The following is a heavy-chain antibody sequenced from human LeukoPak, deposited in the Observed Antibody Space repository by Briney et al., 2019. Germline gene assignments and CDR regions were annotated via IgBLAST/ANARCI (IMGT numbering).Heavy chain of an antibody. CDR3: ARDPDSYGYLYYFDS. V-gene: IGHV1-3*01. D-gene: IGHD5-18*01. Sequence: ASVKVSCKASGYTFTSYAMHWVRQAPGQRLEWMGWINAGSGNTKYSQKFQGRVTITRDTSASTAYMELSSLRSEDTAVYYCARDPDSYGYLYYFDSWGQGTLVTVSS. CDR1: GYTFTSYA. J-gene: IGHJ4*02. CDR2: INAGSGNT.